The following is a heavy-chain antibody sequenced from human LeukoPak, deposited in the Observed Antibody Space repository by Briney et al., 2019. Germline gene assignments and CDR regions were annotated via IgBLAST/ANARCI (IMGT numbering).Heavy chain of an antibody. V-gene: IGHV3-23*01. CDR1: GFTVSSNY. J-gene: IGHJ4*02. CDR2: ISGSGGST. CDR3: AKDDYSNYRGLIDY. D-gene: IGHD4-11*01. Sequence: PGGSLRLSCAASGFTVSSNYMSWVRQAPGKGLEWVSAISGSGGSTYYADSVKGRFTISRDNSKNTLYLQMNSLRAEDTAVYYCAKDDYSNYRGLIDYWGQGTLVTVSS.